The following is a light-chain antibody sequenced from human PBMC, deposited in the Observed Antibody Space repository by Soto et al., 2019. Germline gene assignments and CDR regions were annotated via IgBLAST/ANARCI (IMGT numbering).Light chain of an antibody. CDR1: QSVDTW. Sequence: DIQMTQSPSTLSASVGDRVTITCRASQSVDTWLAWYQQKPGKAPKVLISKVSNLESGVPSRFSGSGYGTEFTLTISSLQPDDFETYYCQQYKRSWTFGQGTK. J-gene: IGKJ1*01. CDR3: QQYKRSWT. CDR2: KVS. V-gene: IGKV1-5*03.